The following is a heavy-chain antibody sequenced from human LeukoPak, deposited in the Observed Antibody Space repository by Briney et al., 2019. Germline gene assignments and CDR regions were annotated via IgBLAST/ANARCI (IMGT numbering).Heavy chain of an antibody. Sequence: PGGSLRLSCAASGFTLTDFGMHWVRQGPGKGLEWVAVISHDGTYINYVDSVKGRFTISRDISKNTLFLEMSSLRVEDTAVYYCARVVIGLTDYSGGDWFDPWGQGALVTVSS. J-gene: IGHJ5*02. D-gene: IGHD3-9*01. CDR3: ARVVIGLTDYSGGDWFDP. V-gene: IGHV3-33*05. CDR1: GFTLTDFG. CDR2: ISHDGTYI.